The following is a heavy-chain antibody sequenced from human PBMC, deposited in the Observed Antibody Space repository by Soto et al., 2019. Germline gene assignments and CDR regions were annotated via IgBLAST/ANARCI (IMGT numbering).Heavy chain of an antibody. CDR1: GYTFTSYG. CDR2: ISAYNGNT. D-gene: IGHD3-3*01. CDR3: ARSVPDYDFWSGYLPGFDP. Sequence: QVQLVQSGAEVKKPGASVKVSCKASGYTFTSYGISWVRQAPGQGLEWIGWISAYNGNTNYAQKLQGRVTMTTDTSTSIAYMELRSLRSDDTAVYYCARSVPDYDFWSGYLPGFDPWGQGTLVTVSS. V-gene: IGHV1-18*01. J-gene: IGHJ5*02.